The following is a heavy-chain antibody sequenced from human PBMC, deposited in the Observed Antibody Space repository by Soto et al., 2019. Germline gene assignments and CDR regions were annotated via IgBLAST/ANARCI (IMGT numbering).Heavy chain of an antibody. J-gene: IGHJ6*02. V-gene: IGHV3-23*01. CDR3: ARNFTQRGGMDV. Sequence: GGSLRLSCAASGSTFSNYAMTWVRQGPGQGLEWVAAISGSGFVTYYAASVKGRFTISRDNSKNTLYLQMDSLTAADTAIYYCARNFTQRGGMDVWGQGTTVTVSS. CDR1: GSTFSNYA. CDR2: ISGSGFVT. D-gene: IGHD6-25*01.